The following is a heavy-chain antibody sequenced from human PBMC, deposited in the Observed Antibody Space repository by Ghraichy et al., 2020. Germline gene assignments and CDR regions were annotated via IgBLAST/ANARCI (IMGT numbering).Heavy chain of an antibody. CDR2: ISWNSGSI. D-gene: IGHD6-19*01. CDR1: GFTFDDYA. V-gene: IGHV3-9*01. CDR3: AKDMGTGSGWYTFDY. J-gene: IGHJ4*02. Sequence: SLNISCAASGFTFDDYAMHWVRQAPGKGLEWVSGISWNSGSIGYADSVKGRFTISRDNAKNSLYLQMNSLRAEDTALYYCAKDMGTGSGWYTFDYWGQGTLVTVSS.